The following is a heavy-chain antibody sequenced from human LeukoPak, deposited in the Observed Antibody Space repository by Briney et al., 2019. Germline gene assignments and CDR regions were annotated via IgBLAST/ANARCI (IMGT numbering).Heavy chain of an antibody. CDR2: IKQDGSER. V-gene: IGHV3-7*01. J-gene: IGHJ4*02. CDR1: GFTFSSYW. CDR3: ARALWRTVVTAFGY. Sequence: GGSLRLSCAASGFTFSSYWMSWVRQAPGKGLEWVATIKQDGSERYYVDSVKGRFTISRDNAKNSLYLQMNSLRAEDTAVYYCARALWRTVVTAFGYWGQGTLVTVSS. D-gene: IGHD4-23*01.